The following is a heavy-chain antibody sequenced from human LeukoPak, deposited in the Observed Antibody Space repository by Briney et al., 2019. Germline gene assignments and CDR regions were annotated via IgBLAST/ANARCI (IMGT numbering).Heavy chain of an antibody. Sequence: GGSLRLSCAASGVSFSWTWMHWVRQAPGKGLVWVSHINSDGTTTSFADFVRGRFTISRDNTQGMVYLQMNSLRAEDTAVYYCATDGSYGLTYWGQGTLVTVSS. CDR1: GVSFSWTW. D-gene: IGHD3-16*01. CDR2: INSDGTTT. V-gene: IGHV3-74*01. J-gene: IGHJ4*02. CDR3: ATDGSYGLTY.